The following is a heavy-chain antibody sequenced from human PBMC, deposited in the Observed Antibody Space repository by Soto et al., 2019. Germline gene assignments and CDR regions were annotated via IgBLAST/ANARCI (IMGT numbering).Heavy chain of an antibody. Sequence: SPTLSLTCASSGDSVSSNTAAWNWIRSSLSRGLEWLGRTYYRSNWRHDYAVSVKSRITVNPDTSKNHFSLQLNSVTPDDTAVYYCARGVAGSGFDLWGQGTLVTVSS. CDR3: ARGVAGSGFDL. D-gene: IGHD6-19*01. CDR2: TYYRSNWRH. CDR1: GDSVSSNTAA. J-gene: IGHJ4*02. V-gene: IGHV6-1*01.